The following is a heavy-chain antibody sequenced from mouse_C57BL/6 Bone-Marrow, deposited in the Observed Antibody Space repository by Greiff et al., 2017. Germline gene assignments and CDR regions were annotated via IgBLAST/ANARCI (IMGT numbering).Heavy chain of an antibody. D-gene: IGHD2-3*01. V-gene: IGHV5-4*03. Sequence: EVKLMESGGGLVKPGGSLKLSCAASGFTFSSYAMSWVRQTPEKRLEWVATISDGGSYTYYPDNVKGRFTISRDNAKNNLYLQVSHLKSEDTAMYYCARGVYDVPYAMDYWGQGTSVTVSS. CDR1: GFTFSSYA. CDR3: ARGVYDVPYAMDY. J-gene: IGHJ4*01. CDR2: ISDGGSYT.